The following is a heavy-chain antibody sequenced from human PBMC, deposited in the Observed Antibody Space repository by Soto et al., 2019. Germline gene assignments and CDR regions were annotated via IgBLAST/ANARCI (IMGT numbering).Heavy chain of an antibody. V-gene: IGHV3-74*01. CDR2: IKPDATRI. CDR1: AFTFSSYW. Sequence: EVQLVESGGGLVQPGGSLRLSCAASAFTFSSYWMHWVRQAPGKGPVWVSRIKPDATRIDYADSVKGRFTISRDNARSTLDLQMNSRRGEDTALYYCATAGSYRFDYWGQGTLVTVSS. D-gene: IGHD3-16*02. J-gene: IGHJ4*02. CDR3: ATAGSYRFDY.